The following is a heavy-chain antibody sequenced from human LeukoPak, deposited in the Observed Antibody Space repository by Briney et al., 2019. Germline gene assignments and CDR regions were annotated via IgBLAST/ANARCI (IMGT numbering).Heavy chain of an antibody. CDR1: GGSISSSSYY. D-gene: IGHD2-15*01. Sequence: SETLSLTCTVSGGSISSSSYYWGWIRQPPGKGLEWIGSIYYSGSTYYNPSLKSRVTISVDTSKNQFSLKLSSVTAADTAVYYCARRLGGNDAFDIWGQGTMVTVSS. CDR3: ARRLGGNDAFDI. J-gene: IGHJ3*02. V-gene: IGHV4-39*01. CDR2: IYYSGST.